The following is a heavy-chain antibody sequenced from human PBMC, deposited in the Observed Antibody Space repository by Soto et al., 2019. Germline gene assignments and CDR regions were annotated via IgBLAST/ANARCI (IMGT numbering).Heavy chain of an antibody. J-gene: IGHJ6*02. CDR1: GGSISSGGYY. Sequence: QVQLQESGPGLVKPSQTLSLTCTVSGGSISSGGYYWTWIRQHLGKGLEWIGYNYYSGITYYNPSLKRRVTISLDTSTNQFSLKLSSVTAADTAVYYCARGSSIAGLYYGMDVWGQGTTVTVSS. D-gene: IGHD6-6*01. CDR2: NYYSGIT. V-gene: IGHV4-31*03. CDR3: ARGSSIAGLYYGMDV.